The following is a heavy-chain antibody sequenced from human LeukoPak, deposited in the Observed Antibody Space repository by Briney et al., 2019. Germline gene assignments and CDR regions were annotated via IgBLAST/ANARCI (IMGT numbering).Heavy chain of an antibody. D-gene: IGHD6-19*01. J-gene: IGHJ4*02. CDR1: GFSFSTYA. Sequence: GGSLRLSCTASGFSFSTYAITWVRQAPGKGLEWVSGISGSGNLTYYADSVKGRFTISRDNSKNTLFLQMNSLRADDTAVYYCAKGQWLVRSQLDYWGQGALVTVSS. CDR2: ISGSGNLT. CDR3: AKGQWLVRSQLDY. V-gene: IGHV3-23*01.